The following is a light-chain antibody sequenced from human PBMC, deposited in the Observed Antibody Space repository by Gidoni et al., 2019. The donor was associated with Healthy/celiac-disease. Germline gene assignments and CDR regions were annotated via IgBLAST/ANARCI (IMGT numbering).Light chain of an antibody. Sequence: QSALTQPRSVSGSPGQSVTISCTGTSSDVGGYNYVSWYQQHPGKAPKLMIYDVSKRPSGVPDRFSGSKSGNTASLTISGLQAEDEADYYCCSYAGSYIFVVFGGGTKLT. V-gene: IGLV2-11*01. CDR1: SSDVGGYNY. CDR2: DVS. J-gene: IGLJ2*01. CDR3: CSYAGSYIFVV.